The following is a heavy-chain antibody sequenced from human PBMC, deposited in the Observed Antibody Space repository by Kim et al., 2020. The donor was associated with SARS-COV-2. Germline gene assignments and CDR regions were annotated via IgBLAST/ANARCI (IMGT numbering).Heavy chain of an antibody. V-gene: IGHV3-23*03. D-gene: IGHD3-10*01. CDR3: AKGPQSGTGKFDY. Sequence: GGSLRLSCAASGFSFGNYAMSWVRQAPGKGLEWVSVIYSGGTTTYYADSVKGRFTISRDNSNNTLYLQMNSLRAEDTAVYYCAKGPQSGTGKFDYWGQGTLVTVSS. J-gene: IGHJ4*02. CDR1: GFSFGNYA. CDR2: IYSGGTTT.